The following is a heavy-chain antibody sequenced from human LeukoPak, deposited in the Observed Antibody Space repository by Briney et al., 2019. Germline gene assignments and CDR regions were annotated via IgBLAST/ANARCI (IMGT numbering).Heavy chain of an antibody. CDR1: GFSLSTTGMC. D-gene: IGHD3-16*02. V-gene: IGHV2-70*11. CDR3: ARVKSDSELAFRYYYMDV. Sequence: ESGPALVKPTQTLTLTCSLSGFSLSTTGMCVSWIRQPPGKAPEWLARIDWDEDKYYSTSLKTRLTISKDTSKNQVVLTMTNMDPVDSATYYCARVKSDSELAFRYYYMDVWGKGTTVTVSS. CDR2: IDWDEDK. J-gene: IGHJ6*03.